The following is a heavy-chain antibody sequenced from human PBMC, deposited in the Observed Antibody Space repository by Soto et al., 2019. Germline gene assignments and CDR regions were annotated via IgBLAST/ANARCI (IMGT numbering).Heavy chain of an antibody. V-gene: IGHV2-70*11. CDR1: GFSLSTSGMC. CDR3: ARIRKSSGWRDY. Sequence: SGPTLVNPTQTLTLTCTFSGFSLSTSGMCVSWIRQPPGKALEWLARIDWDDDKYYSTSLKTRLTISKDTSKNQVVLTMTNMDPVDTATYYCARIRKSSGWRDYWGQGTLVTVSS. J-gene: IGHJ4*02. CDR2: IDWDDDK. D-gene: IGHD6-19*01.